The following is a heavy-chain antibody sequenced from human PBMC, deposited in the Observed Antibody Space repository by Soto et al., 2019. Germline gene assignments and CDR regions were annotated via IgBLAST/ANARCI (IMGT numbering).Heavy chain of an antibody. CDR3: ARAHFPYDSSGYAY. V-gene: IGHV4-61*01. D-gene: IGHD3-22*01. Sequence: SETLSLTCTVSGGSVSSGSYYWSWIRQPPGKGLEWIGYIYYSGSTNYNPSLKSRVTISVDTSKNQFSLKLSSVTAADTAAYYCARAHFPYDSSGYAYWGQGTLVTVSS. J-gene: IGHJ4*02. CDR2: IYYSGST. CDR1: GGSVSSGSYY.